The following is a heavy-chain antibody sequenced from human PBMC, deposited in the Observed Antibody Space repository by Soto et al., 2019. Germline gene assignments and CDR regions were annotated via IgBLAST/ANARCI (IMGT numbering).Heavy chain of an antibody. CDR1: GFTFDDYA. J-gene: IGHJ4*02. D-gene: IGHD3-10*01. V-gene: IGHV3-9*01. CDR3: ADLPLFGAGFDC. CDR2: ISWNGASV. Sequence: EVQLVESGGGLVQPGRSLRLSCAASGFTFDDYAIHWVRQAPRRGLEWVAGISWNGASVGSADSVKGQLTICRDKAKNSLHLQRNSLRSEDPALYYCADLPLFGAGFDCWGQGTLVTVSS.